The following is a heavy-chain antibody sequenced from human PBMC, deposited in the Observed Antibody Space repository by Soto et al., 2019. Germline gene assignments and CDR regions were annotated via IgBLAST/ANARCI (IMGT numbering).Heavy chain of an antibody. CDR3: AREGILGLFDAYDL. J-gene: IGHJ3*01. Sequence: QDQLVQSGAEVKKPGASVKVSCKASVFTSSGISWVRQAPGQRLEWMGWISTHNGNTIYAQKFQGRVIMTMDTSTTTVYMEMRSLRPDDTAVYLCAREGILGLFDAYDLWGQGTMVTVSS. D-gene: IGHD3-3*01. CDR2: ISTHNGNT. V-gene: IGHV1-18*04. CDR1: VFTSSG.